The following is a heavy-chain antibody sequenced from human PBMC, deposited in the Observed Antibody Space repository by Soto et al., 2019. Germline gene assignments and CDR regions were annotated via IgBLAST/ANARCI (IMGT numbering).Heavy chain of an antibody. CDR3: AREGDYSVFGSVFSRAYYYYGMDV. D-gene: IGHD3-3*01. CDR1: GFTFSSYW. Sequence: GWSLRLSCAASGFTFSSYWMSWVRQAPGKGLEWVANIKQDGSEKYYVDSVKVRFTISRDNAKNSLYLQMNSLRAKNTSVYYFAREGDYSVFGSVFSRAYYYYGMDVGGKGPTVTVS. V-gene: IGHV3-7*01. CDR2: IKQDGSEK. J-gene: IGHJ6*04.